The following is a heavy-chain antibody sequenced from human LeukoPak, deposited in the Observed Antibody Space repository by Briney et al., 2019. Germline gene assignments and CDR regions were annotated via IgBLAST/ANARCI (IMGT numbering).Heavy chain of an antibody. CDR3: AREVDYYDSSGYFPFDY. Sequence: GGSLRLSCAASGFTFSSYAMSWVRQAPGKGLEWVSAISGSGGSTYYADSVRGRFTISRDNAKNSLYLQMNSLRAEDTAVYYCAREVDYYDSSGYFPFDYWGQGTLVTVSS. CDR1: GFTFSSYA. J-gene: IGHJ4*02. CDR2: ISGSGGST. D-gene: IGHD3-22*01. V-gene: IGHV3-23*01.